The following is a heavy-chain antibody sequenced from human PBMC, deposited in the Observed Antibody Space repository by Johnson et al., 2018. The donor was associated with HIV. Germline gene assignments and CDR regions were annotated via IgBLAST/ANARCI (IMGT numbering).Heavy chain of an antibody. CDR2: IGTAGDT. CDR1: RFIFRRYG. D-gene: IGHD6-13*01. CDR3: ARDSSNAAFDI. V-gene: IGHV3-13*01. J-gene: IGHJ3*02. Sequence: VQLVESGGGVVQPGRSLRLSCAASRFIFRRYGMHWVRQAPGKGLEWVSAIGTAGDTYYPGSVKGRFTISRENAKNSLYLQMNSLRAGDTAVYYCARDSSNAAFDIWGQGTLVTVSS.